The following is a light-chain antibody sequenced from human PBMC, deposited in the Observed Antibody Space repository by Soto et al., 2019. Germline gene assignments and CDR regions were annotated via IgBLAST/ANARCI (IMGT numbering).Light chain of an antibody. J-gene: IGKJ5*01. CDR3: QQYNSYLIT. Sequence: DIQMTQSPSTLSSCVGDIFTITCRASQSIGSWLAWYQQKPGKAPKLLIYKASSLESGVPSRFSGSGSGTEFTLTISSLQPDDFATYYCQQYNSYLITFGQGTRLE. CDR2: KAS. CDR1: QSIGSW. V-gene: IGKV1-5*03.